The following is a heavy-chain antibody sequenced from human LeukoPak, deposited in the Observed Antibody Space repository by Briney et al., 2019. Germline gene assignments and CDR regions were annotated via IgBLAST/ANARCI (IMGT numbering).Heavy chain of an antibody. V-gene: IGHV5-51*01. CDR2: IYPGDSDT. Sequence: GESLKISCKGSGYSFTSYWIGWVRQMPGKGLEWTGIIYPGDSDTRYSPSFQGQVTISADKSISTAYLQWSSLKASDTAMYYCARLRYCSSTSCYYFDYWGQGTLVTVSS. CDR1: GYSFTSYW. J-gene: IGHJ4*02. CDR3: ARLRYCSSTSCYYFDY. D-gene: IGHD2-2*01.